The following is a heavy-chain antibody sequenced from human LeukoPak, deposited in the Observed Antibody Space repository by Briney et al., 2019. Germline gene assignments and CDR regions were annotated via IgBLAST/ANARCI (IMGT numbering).Heavy chain of an antibody. CDR2: IRYDGSNK. Sequence: GGSLILSCAASGFTFSSYGMHWVRQAPGKGLEWVAFIRYDGSNKYYADSVKGRFTISRDNSKNTLYLQMNSLRAEDTAVYYCAKDPGYGGLYYFDYWGQGTLVTVSS. J-gene: IGHJ4*02. V-gene: IGHV3-30*02. CDR1: GFTFSSYG. CDR3: AKDPGYGGLYYFDY. D-gene: IGHD4-23*01.